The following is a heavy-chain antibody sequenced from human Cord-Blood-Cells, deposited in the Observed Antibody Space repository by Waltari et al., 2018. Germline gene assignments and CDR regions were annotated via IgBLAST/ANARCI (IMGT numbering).Heavy chain of an antibody. CDR1: GGSFSGYY. J-gene: IGHJ5*02. D-gene: IGHD2-2*01. CDR3: ARGRRDIVVVPAAIWFDP. Sequence: QVQLQQWGAGLLKPSETLSLTCAVYGGSFSGYYWRWIRQPPGKGLEWIGEINHSGSTNYNPSLKSRVTISVDTSKNQFSLKLSSVTAADTAVYYCARGRRDIVVVPAAIWFDPWGQGTLVTVSS. V-gene: IGHV4-34*01. CDR2: INHSGST.